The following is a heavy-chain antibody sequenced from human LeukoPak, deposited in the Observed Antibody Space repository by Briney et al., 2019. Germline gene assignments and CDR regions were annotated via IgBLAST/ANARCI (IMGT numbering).Heavy chain of an antibody. D-gene: IGHD3-10*01. V-gene: IGHV3-53*01. CDR3: HSYGSGSYLPFDY. CDR2: IYSGGST. CDR1: GFTVTSNY. Sequence: GGSLRLSCAASGFTVTSNYMSRVRQAPGKGLEWVSVIYSGGSTYYADSVKGRFIISRDNSKNTLYLQMNSLRAEDTAVYYCHSYGSGSYLPFDYWGQGTLVTVSS. J-gene: IGHJ4*02.